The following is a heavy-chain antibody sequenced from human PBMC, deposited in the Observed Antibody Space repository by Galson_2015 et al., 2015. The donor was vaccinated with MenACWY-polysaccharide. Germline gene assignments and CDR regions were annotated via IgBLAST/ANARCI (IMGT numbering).Heavy chain of an antibody. CDR2: IKKDGSEK. J-gene: IGHJ6*02. Sequence: LRLSCAVSGFTFNNYWMSWVRQAPGKGLEWVANIKKDGSEKYCVDSVKGRFTISRDNGRSSLYLQMNGLRAEDTAVYYCARGHYGMDVWGQGTTVTVS. V-gene: IGHV3-7*01. CDR1: GFTFNNYW. CDR3: ARGHYGMDV.